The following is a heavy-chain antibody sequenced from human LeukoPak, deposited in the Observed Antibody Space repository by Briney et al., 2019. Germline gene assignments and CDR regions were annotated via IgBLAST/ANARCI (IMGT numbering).Heavy chain of an antibody. Sequence: SETLSLTCTVADGSISPYYWNWIRQPAGKELEWIGRIYISGATNYNPSLKSRVTMSVDTSKNQFSLKLSSVTAADTAVYYCARDPFRSSFDSWGQGTLVTVSS. CDR3: ARDPFRSSFDS. V-gene: IGHV4-4*07. CDR2: IYISGAT. D-gene: IGHD1-26*01. CDR1: DGSISPYY. J-gene: IGHJ4*02.